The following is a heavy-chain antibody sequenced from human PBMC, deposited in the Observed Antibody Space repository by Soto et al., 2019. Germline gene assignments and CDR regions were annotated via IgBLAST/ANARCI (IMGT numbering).Heavy chain of an antibody. CDR3: ARGNPRVTAQYYDFWSGYSHGMDV. CDR1: GFTVSSNY. J-gene: IGHJ6*02. Sequence: EVQLVESGGGLVQPGGSLRLSCAASGFTVSSNYMSWVRQAPGKGLEWVSVIYSGGSTYYADSVKGRFTISRDNSKNTLYLQMNSLRAEDTAVYYCARGNPRVTAQYYDFWSGYSHGMDVWGQGTTVTVSS. V-gene: IGHV3-66*01. CDR2: IYSGGST. D-gene: IGHD3-3*01.